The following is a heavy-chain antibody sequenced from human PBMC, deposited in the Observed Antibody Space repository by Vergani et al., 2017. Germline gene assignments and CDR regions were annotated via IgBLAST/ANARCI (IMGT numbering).Heavy chain of an antibody. Sequence: QVQLQESGPGLVKPSETLCLTCDVSNYSITTGFYWAWIRQPPGKGLEWIGSVFHSGNTYYNPSLESRVTISADPSKNQFSLQLTSVTAADTALYYCARQXRGYYDSSGYFDYWGQGTLITVSS. CDR3: ARQXRGYYDSSGYFDY. CDR1: NYSITTGFY. V-gene: IGHV4-38-2*01. D-gene: IGHD3-22*01. J-gene: IGHJ4*02. CDR2: VFHSGNT.